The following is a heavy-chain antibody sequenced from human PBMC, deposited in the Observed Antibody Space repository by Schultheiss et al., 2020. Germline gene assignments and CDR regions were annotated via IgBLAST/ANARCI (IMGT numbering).Heavy chain of an antibody. V-gene: IGHV1-69*06. D-gene: IGHD4-11*01. CDR1: GGTFSSYA. CDR3: ARDRGVTTRRIYGMDV. J-gene: IGHJ6*02. CDR2: IIPIFGTA. Sequence: SVKVSCKASGGTFSSYAISWVRQAPGQGLEWMGGIIPIFGTANYAQKFQGRVTITADKSTSTAYMELSRLRSDDTAVYYCARDRGVTTRRIYGMDVWGQGTTVTVSS.